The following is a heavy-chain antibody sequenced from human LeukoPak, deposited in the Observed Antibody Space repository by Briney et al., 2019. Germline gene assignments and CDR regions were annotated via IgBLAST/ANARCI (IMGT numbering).Heavy chain of an antibody. CDR3: ARGEVGYCSRTTCYGFDH. V-gene: IGHV3-72*01. CDR1: GFIFSDYA. D-gene: IGHD2-2*01. CDR2: SRNKANSHTT. Sequence: GGSLRLSCTASGFIFSDYAMSWVRQAPGRGLEWVGRSRNKANSHTTEYAASVKGRFTISRDDSKNSLYLQMNSLKTEDTAVYYCARGEVGYCSRTTCYGFDHWGQGSLVTVSS. J-gene: IGHJ4*02.